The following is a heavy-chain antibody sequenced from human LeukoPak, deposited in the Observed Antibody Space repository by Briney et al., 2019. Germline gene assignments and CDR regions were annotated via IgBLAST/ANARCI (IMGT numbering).Heavy chain of an antibody. V-gene: IGHV3-23*01. CDR2: ISGSGGST. J-gene: IGHJ3*02. Sequence: GGSLRLSCAASGFTFSSYAMSWVRQAPGKGLEWVSAISGSGGSTYYADSVKGRFTISRDNAKNSLYLQMNSLRAEDMALYYCAKDQGYSSFAFDIWGQGTMVTVSS. CDR3: AKDQGYSSFAFDI. D-gene: IGHD2-21*01. CDR1: GFTFSSYA.